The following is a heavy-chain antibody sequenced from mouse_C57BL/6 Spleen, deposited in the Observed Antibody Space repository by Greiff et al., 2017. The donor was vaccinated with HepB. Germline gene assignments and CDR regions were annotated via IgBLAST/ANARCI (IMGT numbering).Heavy chain of an antibody. CDR1: GYTFTDYY. V-gene: IGHV1-75*01. J-gene: IGHJ2*01. D-gene: IGHD1-1*01. CDR2: IFPGSGST. CDR3: ARGGYYYGSSRPFDY. Sequence: VKLQQSGPELVKPGASVKISCKASGYTFTDYYINWVKQRPGQGLEWIGWIFPGSGSTYYNEKFKGKATLTVDKSSSTAYMLLSSLTSEDSAVYFCARGGYYYGSSRPFDYWGQGTTLTVSS.